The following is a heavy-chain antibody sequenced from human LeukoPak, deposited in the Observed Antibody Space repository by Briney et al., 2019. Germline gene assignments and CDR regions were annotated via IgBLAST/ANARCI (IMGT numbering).Heavy chain of an antibody. V-gene: IGHV3-23*01. Sequence: GASLRLSCAASGFTFSSYAMSWVRQAPGKGLEWVSAISGSGGSTYYADSVKGGFTISRDNSKNTLYLQMNSLRAEDTAVYYCAKASEDTAMANDYWGQGTLVTVSS. CDR1: GFTFSSYA. J-gene: IGHJ4*02. D-gene: IGHD5-18*01. CDR2: ISGSGGST. CDR3: AKASEDTAMANDY.